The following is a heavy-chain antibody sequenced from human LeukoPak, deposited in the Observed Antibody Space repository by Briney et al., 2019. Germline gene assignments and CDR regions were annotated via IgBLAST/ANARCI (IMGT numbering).Heavy chain of an antibody. CDR2: IYYSGST. CDR3: ARGSARSPYYFDY. V-gene: IGHV4-59*01. J-gene: IGHJ4*02. CDR1: GGSFSSYY. Sequence: KPSETLSLTCAVYGGSFSSYYWSWVRQSPAKGLEWIAYIYYSGSTNYNPSLESRVTISVDTSKNQFSLKLSSVTAADTAVYYCARGSARSPYYFDYWGQGTLVTVSS.